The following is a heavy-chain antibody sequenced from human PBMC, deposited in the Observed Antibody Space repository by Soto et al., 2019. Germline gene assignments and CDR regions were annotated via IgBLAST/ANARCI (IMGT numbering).Heavy chain of an antibody. CDR3: ARQDSSGWWYYFDY. CDR2: IYYSGST. J-gene: IGHJ4*02. CDR1: GGSISSCY. D-gene: IGHD6-19*01. V-gene: IGHV4-59*01. Sequence: PSETLSLTCTVSGGSISSCYWSWIRQPPGKGLEWIGYIYYSGSTNYNPSLKSRVTISVDTSKNQFSLKLSSVTAADTAVYYCARQDSSGWWYYFDYWGQGTLVTVSS.